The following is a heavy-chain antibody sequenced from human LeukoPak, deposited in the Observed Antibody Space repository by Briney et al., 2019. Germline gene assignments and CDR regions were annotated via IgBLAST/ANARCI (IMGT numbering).Heavy chain of an antibody. V-gene: IGHV1-69*01. CDR3: ARDTGVVAAAFDI. CDR1: GGTFSSYA. CDR2: IIPIFGTA. D-gene: IGHD2-15*01. Sequence: ASVKVSCKASGGTFSSYAISWVRQAPGQGLEWMGGIIPIFGTANYAQEFQGRVTITADESMSTAYMELSSLRSEDTAVYYCARDTGVVAAAFDIWGQGTMVTVSS. J-gene: IGHJ3*02.